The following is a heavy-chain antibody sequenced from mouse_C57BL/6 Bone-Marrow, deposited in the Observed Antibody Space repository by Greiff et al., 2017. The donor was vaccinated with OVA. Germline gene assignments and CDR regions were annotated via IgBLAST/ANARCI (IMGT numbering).Heavy chain of an antibody. CDR2: IWRGGST. D-gene: IGHD1-1*01. V-gene: IGHV2-5*01. J-gene: IGHJ4*01. CDR1: GFSLTSYG. CDR3: AKRVLTTVVASYYAMDY. Sequence: VKLMESGPGLVQPSQSLSITCTVSGFSLTSYGVHWVRQSPGKGLEWLGVIWRGGSTDYNAAFMSRLSITKDNSKSQVFFKMNSLQADDTAIYYCAKRVLTTVVASYYAMDYWGQGTSVTVSS.